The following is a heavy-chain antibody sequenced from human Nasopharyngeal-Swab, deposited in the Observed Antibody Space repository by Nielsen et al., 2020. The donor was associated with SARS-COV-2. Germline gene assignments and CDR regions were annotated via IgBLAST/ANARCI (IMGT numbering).Heavy chain of an antibody. Sequence: GGSLRLSCAASGFTFSSYAMSWVRQAPGKGLEWVSIISGSGDTTYYADSVNDRFTISRDNSKNTLYLQTNSLRVEYTAVYYCAKAPYLRGLDVWGQGTTVTVSS. J-gene: IGHJ6*02. D-gene: IGHD2-21*01. CDR1: GFTFSSYA. CDR3: AKAPYLRGLDV. CDR2: ISGSGDTT. V-gene: IGHV3-23*01.